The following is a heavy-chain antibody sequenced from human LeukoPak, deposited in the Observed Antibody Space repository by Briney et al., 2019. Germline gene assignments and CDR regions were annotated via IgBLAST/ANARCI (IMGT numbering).Heavy chain of an antibody. CDR2: IRYDGSNK. CDR1: GFTFSSYG. CDR3: AKMRGLGYCSSTSCYAYYYYMDV. J-gene: IGHJ6*03. V-gene: IGHV3-30*02. Sequence: GGSLRLSCAASGFTFSSYGMHWVRQAPGKGLEWVAFIRYDGSNKYYADSVKGRFTISRDNSKNTLYLQMNSLRAEDTAVYYCAKMRGLGYCSSTSCYAYYYYMDVWGKGTTVTISS. D-gene: IGHD2-2*01.